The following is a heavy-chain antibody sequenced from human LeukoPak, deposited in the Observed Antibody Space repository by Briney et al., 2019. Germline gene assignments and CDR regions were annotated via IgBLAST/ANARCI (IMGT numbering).Heavy chain of an antibody. CDR2: ISYDGSNK. CDR1: GFTFSSYA. CDR3: ASPEGRIYYYYGMDV. Sequence: GRSLRLSCAASGFTFSSYAMHWVRQAPGKGLEWVAVISYDGSNKYYADSVKGRFTISRDNSKNTLYLQMNSLRAEDTAVYYCASPEGRIYYYYGMDVWGQGTTVTVSS. J-gene: IGHJ6*02. D-gene: IGHD1-14*01. V-gene: IGHV3-30-3*02.